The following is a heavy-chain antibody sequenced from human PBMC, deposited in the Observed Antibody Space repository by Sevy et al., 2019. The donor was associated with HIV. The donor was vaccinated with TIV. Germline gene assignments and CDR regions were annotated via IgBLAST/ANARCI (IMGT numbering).Heavy chain of an antibody. Sequence: GGSLRLSCAASGFTFSSYAMSWVRQAPGKGLEWVSAISGSGGSTYYAHSVKGRFTISRDNSKNTLYLQMNSLRAEDTAVYYCAKAPYYDILTGYYKDNYFDYWGQGTLVTVSS. J-gene: IGHJ4*02. V-gene: IGHV3-23*01. CDR2: ISGSGGST. CDR3: AKAPYYDILTGYYKDNYFDY. D-gene: IGHD3-9*01. CDR1: GFTFSSYA.